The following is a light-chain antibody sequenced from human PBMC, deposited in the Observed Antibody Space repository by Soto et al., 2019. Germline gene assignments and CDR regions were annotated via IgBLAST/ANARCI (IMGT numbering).Light chain of an antibody. V-gene: IGKV1-5*01. CDR1: ENIYSW. Sequence: DIQMTQHPSSLSASVGDTVTITCRASENIYSWLAWYQQRPGKAPKLLISAASSLASGVPSRFSGSGSGTEFTLIISSLQPDDLASYYCQHYSSSSLYTFGQGTKLEI. CDR3: QHYSSSSLYT. J-gene: IGKJ2*01. CDR2: AAS.